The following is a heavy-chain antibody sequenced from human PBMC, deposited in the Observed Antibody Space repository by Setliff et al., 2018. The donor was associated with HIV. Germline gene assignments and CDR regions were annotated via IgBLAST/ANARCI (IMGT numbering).Heavy chain of an antibody. CDR1: GGSISSYY. D-gene: IGHD3-3*01. CDR3: AGGYYNFWSGSKSYYFDY. Sequence: SLTCTVSGGSISSYYWSWIRQPPGKGLEWIGYIYYSGSTNYNPSLKSRVTILVDTSKNQFSLKLSSVTAADTAVYYCAGGYYNFWSGSKSYYFDYWGQGTLVTVSS. CDR2: IYYSGST. J-gene: IGHJ4*02. V-gene: IGHV4-59*01.